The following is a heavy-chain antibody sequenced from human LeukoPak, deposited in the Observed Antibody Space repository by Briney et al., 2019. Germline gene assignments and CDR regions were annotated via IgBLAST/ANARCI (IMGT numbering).Heavy chain of an antibody. J-gene: IGHJ6*03. Sequence: PGGSLRLSCAASGFTFSSYWMHWVRQAPGKGLVWVSRINSDGSSTSYADSVKGRFTISRDNAKNSLYLQMNSLRAEDTAVYYCARDYAYYYYMDVWGKGTTVTVSS. CDR2: INSDGSST. CDR3: ARDYAYYYYMDV. D-gene: IGHD4-17*01. CDR1: GFTFSSYW. V-gene: IGHV3-74*01.